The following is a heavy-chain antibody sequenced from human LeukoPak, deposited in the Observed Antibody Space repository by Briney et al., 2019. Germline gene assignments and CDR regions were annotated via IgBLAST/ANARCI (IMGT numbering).Heavy chain of an antibody. Sequence: GGSLRLSCAASGFTFSSYWMNWVRQAPGKGLEWVSSISSGSSYIYYADSVKGRFTISRDNAKNSLYLQMNSLRVEDRAVYYCARGSSNVAARNNWFDPWGQGTLVTVSS. CDR3: ARGSSNVAARNNWFDP. J-gene: IGHJ5*02. CDR1: GFTFSSYW. V-gene: IGHV3-21*01. D-gene: IGHD6-6*01. CDR2: ISSGSSYI.